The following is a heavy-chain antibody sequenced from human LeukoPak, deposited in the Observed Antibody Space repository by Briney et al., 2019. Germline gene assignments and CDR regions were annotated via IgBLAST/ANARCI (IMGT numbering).Heavy chain of an antibody. Sequence: SQTLSLTCAISGDSVSSNSASWNWIRQSPSRGLEWLGRTYYRSKWNSDYAVSVKSRITINPDTSKNQFTLHLNSVTPEDTAMYYCARDPDSSYEWGPFDPWGQGTLVTVSS. J-gene: IGHJ5*02. CDR3: ARDPDSSYEWGPFDP. CDR1: GDSVSSNSAS. V-gene: IGHV6-1*01. CDR2: TYYRSKWNS. D-gene: IGHD1-26*01.